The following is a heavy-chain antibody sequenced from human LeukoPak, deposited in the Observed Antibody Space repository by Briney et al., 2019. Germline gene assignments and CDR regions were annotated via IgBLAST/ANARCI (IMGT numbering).Heavy chain of an antibody. CDR2: ISAYNGST. Sequence: GASVKVSCKASGYTFTSYGISWVRQAPGQGLEWMGWISAYNGSTNYAQKLQGRVTMTTDTSTSTAYMELRSLRSDDTAVYYCARGAWKYQRYGHYAYWGQGTLVTVSS. CDR3: ARGAWKYQRYGHYAY. D-gene: IGHD2-2*01. CDR1: GYTFTSYG. J-gene: IGHJ4*02. V-gene: IGHV1-18*01.